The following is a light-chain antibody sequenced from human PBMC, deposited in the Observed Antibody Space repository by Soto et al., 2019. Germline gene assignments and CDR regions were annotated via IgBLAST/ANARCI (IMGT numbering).Light chain of an antibody. CDR3: QQSFSLPRT. CDR1: ESISTY. J-gene: IGKJ1*01. CDR2: AAS. V-gene: IGKV1-39*01. Sequence: DIQMTQSPSSLSASVGDRVSITCRASESISTYLNWYQLKPGQAPKLLMYAASSLHSGVPARFSGRGSGTDFTLTISSLQPEDFATYYCQQSFSLPRTFGQGTKVEVK.